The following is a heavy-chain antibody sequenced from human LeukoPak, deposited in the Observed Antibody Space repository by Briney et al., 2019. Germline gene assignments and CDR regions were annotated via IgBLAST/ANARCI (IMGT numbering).Heavy chain of an antibody. Sequence: GRSLRLSCAASGFTFDDYAMHWVRQAPGKGLEWLSTISGSGGSTYYADSVKGRFTISRDNSKNTLSLQMNSLRAEDTAVYYCAKNGGRGILTGYYVDQWGQGTLVPVSS. J-gene: IGHJ4*02. V-gene: IGHV3-23*01. CDR3: AKNGGRGILTGYYVDQ. CDR1: GFTFDDYA. CDR2: ISGSGGST. D-gene: IGHD3-9*01.